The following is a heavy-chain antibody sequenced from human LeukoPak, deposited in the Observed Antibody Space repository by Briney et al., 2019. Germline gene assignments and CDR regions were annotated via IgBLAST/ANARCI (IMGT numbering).Heavy chain of an antibody. CDR1: GYTFTGYY. Sequence: ASVKVSCKASGYTFTGYYMHWVRQAPGQGLEWMGWINPNSGGTNYAQEFQGRVTMTRDTSISTAYMELSRLRSDDTAVYYCATYGDYVLGVSDVDAFDIWGQGTMVTVSS. D-gene: IGHD4-17*01. CDR2: INPNSGGT. CDR3: ATYGDYVLGVSDVDAFDI. J-gene: IGHJ3*02. V-gene: IGHV1-2*02.